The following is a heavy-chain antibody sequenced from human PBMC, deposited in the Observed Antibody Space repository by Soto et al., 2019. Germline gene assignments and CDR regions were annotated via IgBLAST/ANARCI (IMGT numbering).Heavy chain of an antibody. V-gene: IGHV5-10-1*01. D-gene: IGHD6-6*01. J-gene: IGHJ6*02. Sequence: PGEPLKISCKGSVYSFTSYWISWARQMPGKGLEWTGRIAPSDSYTNYSPSFQGHVTISADKSISTAYLQWSSLKASDTAMYYWASLYSSSSDYYYYSGMDVWGQGTTVAVS. CDR1: VYSFTSYW. CDR2: IAPSDSYT. CDR3: ASLYSSSSDYYYYSGMDV.